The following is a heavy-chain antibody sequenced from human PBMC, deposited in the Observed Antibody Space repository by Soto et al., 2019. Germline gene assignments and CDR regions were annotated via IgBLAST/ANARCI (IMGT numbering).Heavy chain of an antibody. CDR3: AREGSLYDDYISKCADH. CDR2: ISTTSSYI. V-gene: IGHV3-21*01. Sequence: EVQLVESGGGLVTPGGSLRLSCEASGFTFSSYSMIWVRQAPGRGLEWVSSISTTSSYIYYADSVKGRFTMSRDNAKNSLYLLMNTLRAEETAVSYCAREGSLYDDYISKCADHWGQGTLVTVSS. CDR1: GFTFSSYS. D-gene: IGHD4-17*01. J-gene: IGHJ4*02.